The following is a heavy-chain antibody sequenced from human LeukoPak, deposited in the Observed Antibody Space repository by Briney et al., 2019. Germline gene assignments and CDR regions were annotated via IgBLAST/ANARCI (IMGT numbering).Heavy chain of an antibody. J-gene: IGHJ4*02. CDR3: ATKGAGTARYFDY. CDR2: IRSSGGTT. V-gene: IGHV3-23*01. CDR1: GFTFSSYA. D-gene: IGHD6-19*01. Sequence: GSLRLSCTASGFTFSSYAMTWVRQAPGKGLEWVSTIRSSGGTTYYADSMKGRFTISRDNSKNTLYLQMNSLRAEDTAVYYCATKGAGTARYFDYWGQGTLVTVSS.